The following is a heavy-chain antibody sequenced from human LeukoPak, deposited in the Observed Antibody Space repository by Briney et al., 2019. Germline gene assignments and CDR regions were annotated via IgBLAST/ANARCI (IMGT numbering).Heavy chain of an antibody. V-gene: IGHV3-23*01. CDR1: GFTFSVYS. CDR3: ERNSGSYDIGWLDP. CDR2: ISGSRSST. J-gene: IGHJ5*02. D-gene: IGHD1-26*01. Sequence: GGSLRLSCPASGFTFSVYSMSWVRQAPGKGLEWVSSISGSRSSTYYADSVKGRFTISRDNYKNTLYLQMNSLRGEDAALYYCERNSGSYDIGWLDPWGQGTLVTVSS.